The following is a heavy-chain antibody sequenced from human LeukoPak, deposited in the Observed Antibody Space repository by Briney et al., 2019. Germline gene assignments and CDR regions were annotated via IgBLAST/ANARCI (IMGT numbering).Heavy chain of an antibody. CDR1: GYTFTSYD. J-gene: IGHJ4*02. CDR3: ARAAAPSYCSSTSCYYDY. CDR2: MNPNSGNT. D-gene: IGHD2-2*01. V-gene: IGHV1-8*03. Sequence: ASVKVSCKASGYTFTSYDINWVRQATGQGLEWMGWMNPNSGNTGYAQKFQGRVTITRNTSISTAYMELSSLRSEDTAVYYCARAAAPSYCSSTSCYYDYWGQGTLVTVSS.